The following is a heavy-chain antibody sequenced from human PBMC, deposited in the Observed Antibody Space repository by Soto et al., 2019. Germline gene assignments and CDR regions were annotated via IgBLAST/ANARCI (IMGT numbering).Heavy chain of an antibody. CDR1: GGTFSSYA. CDR3: ARKGYSSSSYYYYGMDV. CDR2: IIHIFGTA. V-gene: IGHV1-69*01. Sequence: QVQLVQSGAEVKKPGSSVKVSCKASGGTFSSYAISWVRQAPGQGLEWMGGIIHIFGTANYAQKFQGRVTITADESTSTAYMELSILRSEDTAVYYCARKGYSSSSYYYYGMDVWGQGTTVTVSS. J-gene: IGHJ6*02. D-gene: IGHD6-6*01.